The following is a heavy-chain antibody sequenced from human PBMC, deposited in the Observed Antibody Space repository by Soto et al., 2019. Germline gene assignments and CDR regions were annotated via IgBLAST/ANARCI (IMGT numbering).Heavy chain of an antibody. D-gene: IGHD2-2*02. Sequence: GGSLRLSCAASGFTFSSYAMSWVRQAPGKGLEWVSAISGSGGSTYYADSVKGRFTISRDNSKNTLYLQMNSLRAADTAVYYCAPRPPRIKLRFLPIPPWGKEILVPVP. CDR3: APRPPRIKLRFLPIPP. CDR2: ISGSGGST. CDR1: GFTFSSYA. J-gene: IGHJ4*02. V-gene: IGHV3-23*01.